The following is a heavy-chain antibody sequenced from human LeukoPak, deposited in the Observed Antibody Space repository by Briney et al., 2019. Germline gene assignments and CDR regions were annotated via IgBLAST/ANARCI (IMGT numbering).Heavy chain of an antibody. CDR2: IIPSFGTA. J-gene: IGHJ6*03. CDR3: ARAPVAGSNGYYYYYYMDV. Sequence: ASVKVSCKASGGTFSSYAISWVRQAPGRGLEWMGGIIPSFGTANYAQKFQGRVTITADESTSTAYMELSSLRSEDTAVYYCARAPVAGSNGYYYYYYMDVWGKGTTVTISS. CDR1: GGTFSSYA. D-gene: IGHD6-19*01. V-gene: IGHV1-69*13.